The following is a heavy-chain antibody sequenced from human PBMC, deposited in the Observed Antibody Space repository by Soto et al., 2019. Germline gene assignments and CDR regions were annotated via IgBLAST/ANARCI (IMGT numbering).Heavy chain of an antibody. V-gene: IGHV1-18*01. J-gene: IGHJ6*03. CDR1: GYTFTTYG. CDR3: ARVPTSSAADYYYYYMDV. Sequence: ASVKVSCKASGYTFTTYGISWVRQAPGQGLEWMGWIGAYNGNTNYAQNLQGRVTMTTDTSTNTAYMELRSLRSDDTAMYSCARVPTSSAADYYYYYMDVWGKGTTVTVSS. D-gene: IGHD2-2*01. CDR2: IGAYNGNT.